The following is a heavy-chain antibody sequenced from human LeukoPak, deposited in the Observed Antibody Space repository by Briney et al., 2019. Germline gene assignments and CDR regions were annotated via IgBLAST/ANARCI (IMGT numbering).Heavy chain of an antibody. D-gene: IGHD3-10*01. CDR1: GGSIGSGSYY. V-gene: IGHV4-39*07. J-gene: IGHJ6*04. CDR3: ARGGCLLWFGELMDV. Sequence: PSETLSLTCTVSGGSIGSGSYYWSWIRQPPGKGLEWIGEINHSGSTNYNPSLKSRVTISVDTSKNQFSLKLSSVTAADTAVYYCARGGCLLWFGELMDVWGKGTTVTVSS. CDR2: INHSGST.